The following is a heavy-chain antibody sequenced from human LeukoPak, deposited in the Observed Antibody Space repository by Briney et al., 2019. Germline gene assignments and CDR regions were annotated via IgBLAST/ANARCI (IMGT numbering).Heavy chain of an antibody. CDR2: ISYDGSNK. D-gene: IGHD6-13*01. Sequence: GRSLRLSCAASGFTFSSYAMHWVRQAPGKGLEWVAVISYDGSNKYYADSVKGRFTISRDNSKNTLCLQMSSLRAEDTAVYYCARDRIVYIAAAVYHGSFDYWGQGTLVTVSS. V-gene: IGHV3-30*04. CDR3: ARDRIVYIAAAVYHGSFDY. J-gene: IGHJ4*02. CDR1: GFTFSSYA.